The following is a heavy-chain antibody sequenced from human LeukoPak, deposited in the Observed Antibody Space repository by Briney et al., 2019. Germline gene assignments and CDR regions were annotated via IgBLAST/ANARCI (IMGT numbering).Heavy chain of an antibody. CDR2: IDHSGST. CDR1: GGSISSGDYY. CDR3: ARARFMTSGFIVGPTTGSNHYFDY. D-gene: IGHD1-26*01. Sequence: IPSETLSLTCTVSGGSISSGDYYWSWIRQPPGKGLEWIGEIDHSGSTNYNPSLKRRVTISLDTSKNQFSLKLNSVTAADTAVYYCARARFMTSGFIVGPTTGSNHYFDYWGQGILVTVSS. J-gene: IGHJ4*02. V-gene: IGHV4-61*08.